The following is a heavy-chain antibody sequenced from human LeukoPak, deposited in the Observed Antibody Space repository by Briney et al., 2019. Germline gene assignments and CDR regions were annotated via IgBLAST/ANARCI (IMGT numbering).Heavy chain of an antibody. CDR3: ARGGDNGFNPPDWVFDY. V-gene: IGHV3-7*01. D-gene: IGHD5-24*01. CDR2: IKQDGSEK. J-gene: IGHJ4*02. Sequence: GGSLRLSCAVSGFTFNNYWMTWVRQAPGKGLEWVANIKQDGSEKHYVDSVKGRFTISRDNAKNSVYLHMNSPRADDTAVYFCARGGDNGFNPPDWVFDYWGQGTLVTVSS. CDR1: GFTFNNYW.